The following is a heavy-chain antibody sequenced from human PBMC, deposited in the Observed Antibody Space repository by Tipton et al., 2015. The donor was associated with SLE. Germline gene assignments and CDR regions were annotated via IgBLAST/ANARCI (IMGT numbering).Heavy chain of an antibody. J-gene: IGHJ4*02. Sequence: SLRLSCAASGFTFSSYAMHWVRQAPGKGLEWVAVISYDGSNKYYADSVKGRFTISRDNAKNSLFLQMGSLRAEDTALYYCARAYSGYSSSWYDYWGQGTLVTVSS. CDR1: GFTFSSYA. CDR3: ARAYSGYSSSWYDY. CDR2: ISYDGSNK. D-gene: IGHD6-13*01. V-gene: IGHV3-30*04.